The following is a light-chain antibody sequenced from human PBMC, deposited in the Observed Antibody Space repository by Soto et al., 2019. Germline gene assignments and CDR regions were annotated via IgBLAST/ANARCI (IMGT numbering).Light chain of an antibody. CDR2: GAS. CDR1: QSVSSSY. Sequence: EIVLTQSPGTLSLSPGERATLSCRASQSVSSSYLAWYQQKPGQAPRLLIYGASSRATGIPDRFSGSGSGTDVTLTISRLAPEDFAVYYCQQYGSSPVTFGPGTKVDIK. CDR3: QQYGSSPVT. J-gene: IGKJ3*01. V-gene: IGKV3-20*01.